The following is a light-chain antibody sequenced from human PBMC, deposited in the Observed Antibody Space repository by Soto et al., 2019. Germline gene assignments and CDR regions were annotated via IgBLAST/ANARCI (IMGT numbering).Light chain of an antibody. V-gene: IGKV3-15*01. CDR1: QTVSRN. CDR3: QQYNNWPS. Sequence: VMPQATAKLSVSPGERATLSCRASQTVSRNLAWYQQRPGQAPRLLIYDISNRAAGVPARFSGSGSETEFTLTIRSLQSEDFAVYLCQQYNNWPSFGQGTRLEIK. CDR2: DIS. J-gene: IGKJ5*01.